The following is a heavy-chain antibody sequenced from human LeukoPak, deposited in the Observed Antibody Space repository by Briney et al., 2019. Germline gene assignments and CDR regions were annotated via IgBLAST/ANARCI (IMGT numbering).Heavy chain of an antibody. CDR3: ARSPGERKKCFDY. CDR2: IYYSGST. CDR1: GGSISSGGYY. J-gene: IGHJ4*02. D-gene: IGHD7-27*01. V-gene: IGHV4-31*03. Sequence: PSETLSLTCTVSGGSISSGGYYWSWLRQHPGLGLVWIGYIYYSGSTYYNPSLKSRVTISVDTSKNQFSLNLSSVTAAEAAVYFCARSPGERKKCFDYRGQGALVTLSP.